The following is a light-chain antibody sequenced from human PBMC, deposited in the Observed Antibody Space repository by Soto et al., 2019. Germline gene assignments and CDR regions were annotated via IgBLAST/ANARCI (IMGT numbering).Light chain of an antibody. CDR2: AAS. J-gene: IGKJ2*01. CDR1: QGISSY. V-gene: IGKV1-9*01. Sequence: DIQLTQSPSFLSASVGDRVTTTCRASQGISSYLAWYQQKPGKAPKLLIYAASTLQSGVSSRFSGSGSGTEFTLTVSSLQPEDFATYYCQQLNSYPYTFGRGTKVDIK. CDR3: QQLNSYPYT.